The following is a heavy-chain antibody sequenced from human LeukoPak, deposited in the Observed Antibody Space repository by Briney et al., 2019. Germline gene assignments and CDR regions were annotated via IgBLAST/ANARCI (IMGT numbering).Heavy chain of an antibody. D-gene: IGHD1-26*01. V-gene: IGHV4-59*08. CDR3: ARYTRGRNGMDV. CDR1: GGSITSYY. J-gene: IGHJ6*02. Sequence: SETLSLTCTVSGGSITSYYWSWIRQPPGKGLEWIGYIYYSGSTNYNPSLKSRVTISVDTSKNQFSLKLSSMTAADTAVYYCARYTRGRNGMDVWGQGTTVTVSS. CDR2: IYYSGST.